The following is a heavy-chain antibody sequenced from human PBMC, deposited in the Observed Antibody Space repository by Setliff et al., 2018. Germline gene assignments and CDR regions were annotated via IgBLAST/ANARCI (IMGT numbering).Heavy chain of an antibody. V-gene: IGHV1-18*01. J-gene: IGHJ4*02. CDR2: ISAYTGKT. CDR3: ARAPRLEWILPTFDY. D-gene: IGHD3-3*01. CDR1: GYTFLSYG. Sequence: KVSCKAVGYTFLSYGLSWVRQAPGQGLEWMGWISAYTGKTDYAQNFQGRVAMTTDTSTNTAYLELRSLRYDDTAVYFCARAPRLEWILPTFDYWGQGTPVTVSS.